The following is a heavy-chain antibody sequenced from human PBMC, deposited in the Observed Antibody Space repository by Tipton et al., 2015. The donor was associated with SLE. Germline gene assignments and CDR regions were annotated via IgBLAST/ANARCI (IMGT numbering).Heavy chain of an antibody. V-gene: IGHV4-39*06. J-gene: IGHJ4*02. D-gene: IGHD1-7*01. CDR2: ISYTGNT. CDR3: ANQNWNYYF. Sequence: TLSLTCTVSGDSITNSNNFWAWIRQPPGKGLEWIGSISYTGNTYYNPSLNSRVTLSLDRFNNQFTLKMTSVTAADTAVYYCANQNWNYYFWGQGNLVTVSS. CDR1: GDSITNSNNF.